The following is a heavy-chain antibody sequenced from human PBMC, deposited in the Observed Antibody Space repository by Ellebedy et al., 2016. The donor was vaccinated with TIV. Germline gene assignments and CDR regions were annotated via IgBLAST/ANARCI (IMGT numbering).Heavy chain of an antibody. D-gene: IGHD4-17*01. J-gene: IGHJ4*02. V-gene: IGHV3-21*01. CDR1: GFTFSSYS. CDR3: ARVARLNTYAGY. CDR2: ISSSSSYI. Sequence: PGGSLRLSCAASGFTFSSYSMNWVRQAPGKGLEWVSSISSSSSYIYYADSVKGRFTISRDNAKNSLYLQMNSLRAEDTAVYYCARVARLNTYAGYWGQGTLVTVSS.